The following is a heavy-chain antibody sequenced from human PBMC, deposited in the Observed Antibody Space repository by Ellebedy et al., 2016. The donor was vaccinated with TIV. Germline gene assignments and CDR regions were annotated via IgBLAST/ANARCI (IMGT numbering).Heavy chain of an antibody. CDR3: ARESRVGYFYDY. Sequence: GESLKISCTPSGFIFSTYAMTWVRQAPGKGLEWVSAISGSADSTSYADSVKGRFTISRDNSENTLYLQMNTLRAEDTAVYYCARESRVGYFYDYWGQGTLVTVSS. CDR2: ISGSADST. V-gene: IGHV3-23*01. CDR1: GFIFSTYA. D-gene: IGHD3-22*01. J-gene: IGHJ4*02.